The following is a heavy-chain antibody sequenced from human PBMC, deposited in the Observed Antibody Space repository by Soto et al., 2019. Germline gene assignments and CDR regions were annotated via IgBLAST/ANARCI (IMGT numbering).Heavy chain of an antibody. CDR3: AKGYNYDRSGNPDY. D-gene: IGHD3-22*01. J-gene: IGHJ4*02. CDR2: INWNSGSI. CDR1: GFTFDDYA. Sequence: GGSLRLSCAASGFTFDDYAMHWVRQAPGKGLEWVSGINWNSGSIGYADSVKGRFTISRDNAKNSLYLQMNSLRTEDTALYYCAKGYNYDRSGNPDYWGQGTLVTVSS. V-gene: IGHV3-9*01.